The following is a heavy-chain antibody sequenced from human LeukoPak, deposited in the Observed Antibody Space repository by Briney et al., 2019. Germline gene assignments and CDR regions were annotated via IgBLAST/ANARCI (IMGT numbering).Heavy chain of an antibody. J-gene: IGHJ4*02. CDR2: IYYRGGT. CDR3: ARGRLIVAPGVYYFEY. V-gene: IGHV4-59*08. D-gene: IGHD5-12*01. Sequence: SETLSLTCTVSGGSSSDYYWSWIRQPPGKGLEWIGYIYYRGGTNYNPSLARRVTISGDTSKNEFSLKLTSVTAADTAVYYCARGRLIVAPGVYYFEYWGQGTLVTVSS. CDR1: GGSSSDYY.